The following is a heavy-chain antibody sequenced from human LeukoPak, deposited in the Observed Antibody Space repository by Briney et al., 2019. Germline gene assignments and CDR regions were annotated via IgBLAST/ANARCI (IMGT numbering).Heavy chain of an antibody. CDR1: GGSISSYY. CDR2: IYYSGST. D-gene: IGHD5-18*01. V-gene: IGHV4-59*01. J-gene: IGHJ5*02. Sequence: SKTLSLTCTVPGGSISSYYWSWIRQPPGKGLEWIGYIYYSGSTNYNPSLKSRVTISVDTSKNQFSLKLSSVTAADTAVYYCARMLADTAMVNWFDPWGQGTLVTVSS. CDR3: ARMLADTAMVNWFDP.